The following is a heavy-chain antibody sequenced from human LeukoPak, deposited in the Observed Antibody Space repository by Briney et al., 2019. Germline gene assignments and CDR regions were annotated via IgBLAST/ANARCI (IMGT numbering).Heavy chain of an antibody. CDR1: GGSFSGYY. CDR3: AKHQGYCTNGVCYIGGNYFDY. CDR2: INHSGST. Sequence: SETLSLTCAVYGGSFSGYYWSWIRQPPGKGLEWIGEINHSGSTNYNPSLKSRVTISVDTSKNQFSLKLSPVTAADTAVYYCAKHQGYCTNGVCYIGGNYFDYWGQGTLVTVSS. J-gene: IGHJ4*02. V-gene: IGHV4-34*01. D-gene: IGHD2-8*01.